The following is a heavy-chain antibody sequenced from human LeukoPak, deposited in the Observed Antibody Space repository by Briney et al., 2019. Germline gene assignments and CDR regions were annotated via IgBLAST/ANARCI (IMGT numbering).Heavy chain of an antibody. CDR1: GGSISSHY. Sequence: NASQTLSLTCTVSGGSISSHYWSWIRQPAGKGLEWIGRIYTSGSTNYNSSLKSRVTMSLDTSKNQFSLKLSSVTAADTAVYYCASRYAVFDYWGQGTLVTVSS. J-gene: IGHJ4*02. CDR2: IYTSGST. V-gene: IGHV4-4*07. CDR3: ASRYAVFDY. D-gene: IGHD3-9*01.